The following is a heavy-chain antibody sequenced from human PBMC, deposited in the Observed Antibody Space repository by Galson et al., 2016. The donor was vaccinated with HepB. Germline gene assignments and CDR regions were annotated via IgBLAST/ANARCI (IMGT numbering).Heavy chain of an antibody. J-gene: IGHJ4*02. Sequence: SLRLSCAASGFTFSDYYMSWARQAPGKGLEWVSYISSSGQAIYYADSVKGRFTISRDNVKNSLYLQMNSLRADDTAVYYCARDPVRFSGYDPRYYFDFWGQGTLVTVSS. CDR1: GFTFSDYY. CDR3: ARDPVRFSGYDPRYYFDF. V-gene: IGHV3-11*01. CDR2: ISSSGQAI. D-gene: IGHD5-12*01.